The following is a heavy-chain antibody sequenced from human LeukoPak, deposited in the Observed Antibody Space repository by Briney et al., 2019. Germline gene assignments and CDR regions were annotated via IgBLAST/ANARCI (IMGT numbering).Heavy chain of an antibody. Sequence: SQTLSLTCTVSGGSISSGSYYWSWIRQPAGKGLEWIGRIYTSGSTNYNPSLKIRVTISVDTSKNQFSLRLSSVTASDTAVYYCARDHEYCSGGSCYWTKHYYYYSMDVWGKGTTVTVSS. CDR3: ARDHEYCSGGSCYWTKHYYYYSMDV. J-gene: IGHJ6*03. V-gene: IGHV4-61*02. CDR2: IYTSGST. D-gene: IGHD2-15*01. CDR1: GGSISSGSYY.